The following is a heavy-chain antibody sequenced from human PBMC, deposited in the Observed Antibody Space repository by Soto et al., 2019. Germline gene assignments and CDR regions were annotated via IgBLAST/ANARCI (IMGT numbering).Heavy chain of an antibody. CDR2: ISYDGSNK. D-gene: IGHD3-3*01. V-gene: IGHV3-30-3*01. Sequence: GGSLRLSCAASGFTFSSYAMHWVRQAPGKGPEWVAVISYDGSNKYYADSVKGRFTISRDNSKNTLYLQMNSLRDEDTAVYYCARDQYDFWSGGYYYGMDVWGQGTTVTVSS. CDR3: ARDQYDFWSGGYYYGMDV. CDR1: GFTFSSYA. J-gene: IGHJ6*02.